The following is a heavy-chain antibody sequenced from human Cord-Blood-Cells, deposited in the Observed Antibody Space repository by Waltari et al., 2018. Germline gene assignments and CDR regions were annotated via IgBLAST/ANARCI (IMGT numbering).Heavy chain of an antibody. CDR1: GFTFSSYW. CDR2: INSDGSST. V-gene: IGHV3-74*01. CDR3: ARSYMGATTDY. J-gene: IGHJ4*02. Sequence: EVQLVESGGGLVQPVGSLRLSCAASGFTFSSYWMHWVRQAPGKGLVGVSRINSDGSSTSYADSVKGRFTISRDNAKNTLYLQMNSLRAEDTAVYYCARSYMGATTDYWGQGTLVTVSS. D-gene: IGHD1-26*01.